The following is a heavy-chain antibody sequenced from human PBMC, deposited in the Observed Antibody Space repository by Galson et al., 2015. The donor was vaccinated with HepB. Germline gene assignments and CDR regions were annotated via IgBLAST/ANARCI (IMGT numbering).Heavy chain of an antibody. Sequence: SLRLSCAASGFTFDDYAMHWVRQAPGKGLEWVSGISWNSGSIGYADSVKGRFTISRDNAKNSLYLQMNSLRAEDTALYYCAKDSLPGQLVLRYYFDYWGQGTLVTVSS. V-gene: IGHV3-9*01. J-gene: IGHJ4*02. CDR2: ISWNSGSI. CDR3: AKDSLPGQLVLRYYFDY. D-gene: IGHD6-6*01. CDR1: GFTFDDYA.